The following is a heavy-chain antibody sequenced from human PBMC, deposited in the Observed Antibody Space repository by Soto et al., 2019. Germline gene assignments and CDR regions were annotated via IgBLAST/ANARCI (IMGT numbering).Heavy chain of an antibody. CDR1: GYTFSDYG. CDR3: AREPPETPPDY. V-gene: IGHV1-18*01. J-gene: IGHJ4*02. CDR2: ISSKNGNT. Sequence: QVQPVQAGADVKKPGAEVEGSCKASGYTFSDYGVSWVRQAPGQGLEWMGWISSKNGNTNFAQKIRGRVTMTTDPASSTVYMELSSLRPDDTAVYYCAREPPETPPDYWGQGTLVTVSS.